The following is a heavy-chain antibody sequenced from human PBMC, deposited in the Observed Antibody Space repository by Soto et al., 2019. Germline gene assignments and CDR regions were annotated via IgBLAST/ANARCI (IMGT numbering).Heavy chain of an antibody. Sequence: PSETLSLTCAVYGGSFSAYYWSWIRQPPGKGLAWIGETNHSGSTNYNPSLKSRVTISVATSNNQFSLNLSSVTAADTAVYYCVRGHSSGWYGNNWFDPWGQGTLVTAPQ. D-gene: IGHD6-19*01. CDR2: TNHSGST. CDR1: GGSFSAYY. CDR3: VRGHSSGWYGNNWFDP. V-gene: IGHV4-34*01. J-gene: IGHJ5*02.